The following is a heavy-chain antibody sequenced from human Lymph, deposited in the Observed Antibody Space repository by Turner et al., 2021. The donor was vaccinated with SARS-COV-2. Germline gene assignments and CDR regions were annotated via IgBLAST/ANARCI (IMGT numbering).Heavy chain of an antibody. V-gene: IGHV3-30*19. J-gene: IGHJ4*02. CDR2: ISYDGGNK. CDR3: ARGLSGNYYFFDY. CDR1: GFTFSSYG. D-gene: IGHD1-26*01. Sequence: VQLVESGGGLVKPGWSLRLSCAASGFTFSSYGMHWVRQAPGKGLEWVAVISYDGGNKYYADSVKGRFTISRDNSKNTLYLHMNSLRAEDTAVYYCARGLSGNYYFFDYWGQGTLVTVSS.